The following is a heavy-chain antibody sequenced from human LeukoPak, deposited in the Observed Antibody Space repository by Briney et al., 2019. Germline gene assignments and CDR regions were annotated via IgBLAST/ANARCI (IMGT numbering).Heavy chain of an antibody. Sequence: GESLRLSCAASGFTFSSYAMGWVRQAPGKGLEWVSAITASGGNTYYADSVKGRFTISRDNSKNTLYLQVNSLRAEDTAVYYCAKGNGYSYGRYYFDYWGQGTLVTVSS. V-gene: IGHV3-23*01. CDR2: ITASGGNT. CDR1: GFTFSSYA. D-gene: IGHD5-18*01. J-gene: IGHJ4*02. CDR3: AKGNGYSYGRYYFDY.